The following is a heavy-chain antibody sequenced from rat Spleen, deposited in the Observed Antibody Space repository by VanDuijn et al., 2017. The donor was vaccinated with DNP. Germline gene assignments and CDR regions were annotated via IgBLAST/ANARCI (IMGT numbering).Heavy chain of an antibody. V-gene: IGHV2-30*01. J-gene: IGHJ1*01. CDR2: RWTSGST. Sequence: QVLLKESGPGLVQPSQTLSLTCTVSGFSLTSYNVHWVRQSTGKGLEWVGIRWTSGSTDYNSALKSRLSISRDTSKSQVFLKMNSLQTEDIATYYCVRGNSYFDFWGPGTMVTVSS. D-gene: IGHD3-5*01. CDR3: VRGNSYFDF. CDR1: GFSLTSYN.